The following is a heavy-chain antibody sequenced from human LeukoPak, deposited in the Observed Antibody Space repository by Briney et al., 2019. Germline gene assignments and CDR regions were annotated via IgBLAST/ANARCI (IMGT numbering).Heavy chain of an antibody. Sequence: PSETLSLTCTVSGGSISSSGFYWGWIRQPPGKGLEWVGIIYHSGSTFYNPSLKSRVTIPVDPSKNQYSLSLRSVTAADTAVSYCTRHEAEMATILGNDWGQGKLVIVSS. V-gene: IGHV4-39*01. CDR1: GGSISSSGFY. J-gene: IGHJ4*02. CDR3: TRHEAEMATILGND. D-gene: IGHD5-24*01. CDR2: IYHSGST.